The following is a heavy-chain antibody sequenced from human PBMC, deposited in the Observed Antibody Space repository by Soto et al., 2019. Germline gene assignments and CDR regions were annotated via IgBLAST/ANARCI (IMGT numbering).Heavy chain of an antibody. J-gene: IGHJ4*02. CDR1: GITFSSHA. V-gene: IGHV3-23*01. CDR2: ISGNGGNT. CDR3: AKDFRGDGYVFDY. Sequence: EVQLLASGGGLVQPGGSLRLSCAPSGITFSSHALSWVRQAPGKGLEWVSVISGNGGNTYYADSVKGRFTISRDNSTNTLYLQMNSLRAADTAVYYCAKDFRGDGYVFDYWGQGTLVTVSS. D-gene: IGHD4-17*01.